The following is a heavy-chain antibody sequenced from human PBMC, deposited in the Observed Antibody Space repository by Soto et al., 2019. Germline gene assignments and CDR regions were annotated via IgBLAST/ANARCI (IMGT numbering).Heavy chain of an antibody. CDR3: AREGLDIAHYYYYGMDV. D-gene: IGHD2-2*03. CDR1: GFTFRSYA. CDR2: ISYDGSNK. V-gene: IGHV3-30-3*01. Sequence: GGSLRLSCAASGFTFRSYAMHWVRQAPGKGLEWVAVISYDGSNKYYADSVKGRFTISRDNSKNTLYLQMNSLRAEDTAVYYCAREGLDIAHYYYYGMDVWGQGTTVTVS. J-gene: IGHJ6*02.